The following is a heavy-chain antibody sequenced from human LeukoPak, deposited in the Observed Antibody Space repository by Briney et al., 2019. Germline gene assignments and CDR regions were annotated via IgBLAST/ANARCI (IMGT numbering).Heavy chain of an antibody. CDR2: ISSSGSTI. J-gene: IGHJ4*02. Sequence: PGGSLRLSCAASGFTFSSCELNWVRQAPGKGLEWVSYISSSGSTIYYADSVKGRFTISRDNAKNSLNLQMNSLRAEDTAVYYCARDSKGDYGDHGEDYWGQGTLVTVSS. CDR1: GFTFSSCE. D-gene: IGHD4-17*01. CDR3: ARDSKGDYGDHGEDY. V-gene: IGHV3-48*03.